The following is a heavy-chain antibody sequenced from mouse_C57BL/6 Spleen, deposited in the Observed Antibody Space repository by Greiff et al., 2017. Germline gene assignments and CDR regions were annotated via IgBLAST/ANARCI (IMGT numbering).Heavy chain of an antibody. Sequence: QGQLQQSGPELVKPGASVKISCKASGYAFSSSWMNWVKQRPGKGLEWIGRIYPGDGDTNYNGKFKGKATLTADKSSSTAYMQLSSLTSEDSAVYFCARGAGYFDYWGQGTTLTVSS. V-gene: IGHV1-82*01. J-gene: IGHJ2*01. CDR3: ARGAGYFDY. D-gene: IGHD3-3*01. CDR1: GYAFSSSW. CDR2: IYPGDGDT.